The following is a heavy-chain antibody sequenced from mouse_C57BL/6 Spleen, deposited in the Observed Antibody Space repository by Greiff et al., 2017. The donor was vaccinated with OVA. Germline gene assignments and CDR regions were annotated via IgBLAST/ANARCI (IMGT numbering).Heavy chain of an antibody. D-gene: IGHD4-1*01. CDR1: GYTFTSYW. CDR3: ARRNNWDYFDY. V-gene: IGHV1-52*01. CDR2: IDPSDSET. Sequence: QVQLKQPGAELVRPGSSVKLSCKASGYTFTSYWMHWVKQRPIQGLEWIGNIDPSDSETHYNQKFKDKATLTVDKSSSTAYMQLSSLTSEDSAVYYCARRNNWDYFDYWGQGTTLTVSS. J-gene: IGHJ2*01.